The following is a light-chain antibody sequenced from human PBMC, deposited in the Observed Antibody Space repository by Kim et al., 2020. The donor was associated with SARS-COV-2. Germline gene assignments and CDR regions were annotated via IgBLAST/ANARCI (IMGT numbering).Light chain of an antibody. Sequence: EIVLTQSPGTLSLSPGERLTLSCRASRSITTTYLAWYQQKPGQAPRLLIYGASNRAPGIPERFSGSGSGTDFTLSISRLEPEDFAVYYCQQYDNSQWIFGQGTKVDIK. CDR1: RSITTTY. CDR2: GAS. CDR3: QQYDNSQWI. V-gene: IGKV3-20*01. J-gene: IGKJ1*01.